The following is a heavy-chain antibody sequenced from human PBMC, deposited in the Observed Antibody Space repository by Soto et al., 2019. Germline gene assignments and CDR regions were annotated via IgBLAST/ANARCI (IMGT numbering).Heavy chain of an antibody. CDR3: VKDLNGYYFDY. CDR1: GGSISSRGYS. CDR2: IYYSGSP. Sequence: SETLSLPCPVSGGSISSRGYSWGWIRQHPGKGLEWIGYIYYSGSPYYNPSLKSRVTILVDTSKNQLSLELSSVTAAVTAVYYCVKDLNGYYFDYWGQGTLVTVSS. J-gene: IGHJ4*02. V-gene: IGHV4-31*03. D-gene: IGHD2-8*01.